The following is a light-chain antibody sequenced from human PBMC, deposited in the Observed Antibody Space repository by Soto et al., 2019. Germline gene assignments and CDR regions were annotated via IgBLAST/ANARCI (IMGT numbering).Light chain of an antibody. Sequence: DILLTQSPGTLSLSPGERATLSCRASQSVTSSYLAWYQQKPGQPPRILIYGASSRATGIPDRFTGSGSRTDFTLTLSRLEPEDFAVDYCQQYGTSRQTFGQGTKVDIK. J-gene: IGKJ1*01. CDR2: GAS. CDR1: QSVTSSY. CDR3: QQYGTSRQT. V-gene: IGKV3-20*01.